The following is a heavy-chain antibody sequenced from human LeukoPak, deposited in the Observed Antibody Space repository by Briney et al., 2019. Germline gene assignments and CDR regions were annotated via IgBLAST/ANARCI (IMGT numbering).Heavy chain of an antibody. CDR1: GGSITTYY. J-gene: IGHJ5*02. D-gene: IGHD2-2*01. V-gene: IGHV4-59*01. Sequence: PSETLSLTCTVSGGSITTYYWTWIRQPPGKGLEWIGYINYSGSTNYNPSLKSRVTISVDTSKNQFSLKLSSVTAADTAVYYCAPRAYCSSTSCSNWFDPWGQGTLVTVSS. CDR3: APRAYCSSTSCSNWFDP. CDR2: INYSGST.